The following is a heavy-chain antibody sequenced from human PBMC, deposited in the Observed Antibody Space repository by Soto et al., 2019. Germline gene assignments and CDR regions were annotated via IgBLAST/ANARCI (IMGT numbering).Heavy chain of an antibody. CDR2: IIPIFGTA. J-gene: IGHJ6*02. CDR3: ARSFIVVVVAAHYYYGMDV. CDR1: GGTFSSYA. D-gene: IGHD2-15*01. V-gene: IGHV1-69*13. Sequence: GASVKVSCKASGGTFSSYAISWVRQAPGQGLEWMGGIIPIFGTANYAQKFQGGVTITADESTSTAYMELSSLRSEDTAVYYCARSFIVVVVAAHYYYGMDVWGQGTTVTVSS.